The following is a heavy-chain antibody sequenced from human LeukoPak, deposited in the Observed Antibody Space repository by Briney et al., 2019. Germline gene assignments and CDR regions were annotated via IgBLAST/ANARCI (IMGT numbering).Heavy chain of an antibody. CDR1: GFTVSSNY. V-gene: IGHV3-66*01. D-gene: IGHD2-2*01. CDR2: IYSGGST. Sequence: GGSLRLSCAASGFTVSSNYMSWVRQAPGKGLEWVSIIYSGGSTYYADSVKGRFTISRDISKNTLYLQMNSLRAEDTAVFYCARALPASSHTSFDYWAQGTLVIVSS. J-gene: IGHJ4*02. CDR3: ARALPASSHTSFDY.